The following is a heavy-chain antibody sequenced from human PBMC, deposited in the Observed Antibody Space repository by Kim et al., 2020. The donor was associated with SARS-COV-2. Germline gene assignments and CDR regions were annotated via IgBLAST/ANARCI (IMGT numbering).Heavy chain of an antibody. V-gene: IGHV1-8*01. CDR2: MNPNSGNT. J-gene: IGHJ6*02. CDR3: ARGTIAAAGTEYYYYYGMDV. CDR1: GYTFTSYD. Sequence: ASVKVSCKASGYTFTSYDINWVRQATGQGLEWMGWMNPNSGNTGYAQKFQGRVTMTRNTSISTAYMELSSVRSEDTAVYYCARGTIAAAGTEYYYYYGMDVWGQGTTVTVSS. D-gene: IGHD6-13*01.